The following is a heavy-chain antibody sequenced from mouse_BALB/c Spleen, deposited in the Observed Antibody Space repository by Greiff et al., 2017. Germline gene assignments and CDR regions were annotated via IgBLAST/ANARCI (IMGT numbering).Heavy chain of an antibody. CDR1: GYTFTSYW. V-gene: IGHV1-69*02. J-gene: IGHJ4*01. CDR2: IYPSDSYT. Sequence: VQLQQPGAELVRPGASVKLSCKASGYTFTSYWINWVKQRPGQGLEWIGNIYPSDSYTNYNQKFKDKATLTVDKSSSTAYMQLSSPTSEDSAVYYCTKSLLNYAMDYWGQGTSVTVSS. D-gene: IGHD1-1*01. CDR3: TKSLLNYAMDY.